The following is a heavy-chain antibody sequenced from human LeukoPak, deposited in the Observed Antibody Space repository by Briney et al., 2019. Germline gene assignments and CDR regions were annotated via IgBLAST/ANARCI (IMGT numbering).Heavy chain of an antibody. Sequence: SETLSLTCAVYGGSFSGYYWSWIRQPPGKGLEWIGEINHSGSTNYNPSPKSRVTISVDTSKNQFSLKLSSVTAADTAVYYCARRHYGGNSDWFDPWGQGTLVTVSS. D-gene: IGHD4-23*01. CDR3: ARRHYGGNSDWFDP. J-gene: IGHJ5*02. CDR2: INHSGST. V-gene: IGHV4-34*01. CDR1: GGSFSGYY.